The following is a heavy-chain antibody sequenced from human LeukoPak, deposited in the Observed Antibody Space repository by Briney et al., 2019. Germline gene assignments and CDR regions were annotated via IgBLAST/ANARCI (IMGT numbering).Heavy chain of an antibody. V-gene: IGHV4-4*07. CDR3: ARDTVLRYFDWAGGDAFDI. Sequence: SETLSLTCTVPGGSISSYYWSWIRQPAGKGLEWIGRIYTSGSTNYNPSLKSRVTMSVDTSKNQFSLKLSSVTAADTAVYYCARDTVLRYFDWAGGDAFDIWGQGTMVTVSS. J-gene: IGHJ3*02. D-gene: IGHD3-9*01. CDR2: IYTSGST. CDR1: GGSISSYY.